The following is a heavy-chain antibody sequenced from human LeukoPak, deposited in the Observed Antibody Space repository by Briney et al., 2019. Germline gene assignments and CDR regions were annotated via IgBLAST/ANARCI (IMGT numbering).Heavy chain of an antibody. CDR2: SDHGGRN. CDR1: GGSFSGYY. Sequence: SETLSLTCAVYGGSFSGYYWSLIRQPPGKGLEWIGESDHGGRNNYSPSLKSRLTISVDRSKNQFSLKLSSVTAADTAVYYCARATGVKVPPAYWGQGTLVTVSS. V-gene: IGHV4-34*01. D-gene: IGHD3-10*01. CDR3: ARATGVKVPPAY. J-gene: IGHJ4*02.